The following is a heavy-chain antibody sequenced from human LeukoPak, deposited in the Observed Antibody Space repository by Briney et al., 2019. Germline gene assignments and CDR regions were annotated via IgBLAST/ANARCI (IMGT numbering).Heavy chain of an antibody. D-gene: IGHD3-16*02. J-gene: IGHJ5*02. CDR2: IYPGDSDT. V-gene: IGHV5-51*01. CDR1: GYSFTSYW. Sequence: GESLKISCKGSGYSFTSYWIGWVRQMPGKGLEWMGIIYPGDSDTRYSPSFQGQVTISADKSISTAYLQWSSLKASDTAMYYCARGPLYDYVWGSYHTYNWFDPWGQGTLVTVSS. CDR3: ARGPLYDYVWGSYHTYNWFDP.